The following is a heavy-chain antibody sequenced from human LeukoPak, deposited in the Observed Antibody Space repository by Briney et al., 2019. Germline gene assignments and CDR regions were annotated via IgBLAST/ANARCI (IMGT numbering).Heavy chain of an antibody. CDR3: ARARYETRIWPKSRYDYYHYMDV. CDR2: INAGNGNA. V-gene: IGHV1-3*03. CDR1: GYTFTAYY. J-gene: IGHJ6*03. D-gene: IGHD3-3*01. Sequence: ASVKVSCKTSGYTFTAYYIQWVRQAPGQGLEWMGWINAGNGNAKYSQEFQDRVTITRDTSASTAYMELSSLRSEDMAVYYCARARYETRIWPKSRYDYYHYMDVWGKGTTVTVSS.